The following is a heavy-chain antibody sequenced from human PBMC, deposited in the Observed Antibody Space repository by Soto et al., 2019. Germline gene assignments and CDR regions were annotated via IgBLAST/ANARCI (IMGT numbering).Heavy chain of an antibody. D-gene: IGHD2-21*01. Sequence: PGGSLRLSCAASGFTFSSYEMNWVRQAPGKGLEWVSYISSSGSTIYYADSVKGRFTISRDNAKNSLYLQMNSLRAEDTAVYYCATVVGIQMQYYFDYWGQGTLVTVSS. CDR1: GFTFSSYE. CDR3: ATVVGIQMQYYFDY. J-gene: IGHJ4*02. V-gene: IGHV3-48*03. CDR2: ISSSGSTI.